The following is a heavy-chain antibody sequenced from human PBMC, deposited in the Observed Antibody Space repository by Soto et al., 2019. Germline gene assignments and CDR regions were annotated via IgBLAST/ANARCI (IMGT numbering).Heavy chain of an antibody. CDR3: ARVRGSSSWYHPEYFDY. CDR2: IYHSGST. CDR1: GYSISSGYY. Sequence: KTSETLSLTCAVSGYSISSGYYWGWIRQPPGKGLEWIGSIYHSGSTYYNPSLKSRVTISVDTSKNQFSLKLSSVTAADTAVYYCARVRGSSSWYHPEYFDYWGQGTLVTVS. J-gene: IGHJ4*02. V-gene: IGHV4-38-2*01. D-gene: IGHD6-13*01.